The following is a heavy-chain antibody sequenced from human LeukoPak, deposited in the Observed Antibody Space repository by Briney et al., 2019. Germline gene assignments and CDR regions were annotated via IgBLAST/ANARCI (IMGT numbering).Heavy chain of an antibody. D-gene: IGHD1-26*01. CDR2: ISSSSSTI. CDR1: GFTFSSYS. Sequence: GGSLRLSCAASGFTFSSYSLNWVRQAPGKGLEWVSYISSSSSTIYYADSVKGRFTISRDNAKNSLYLQMNSLRVEDTAVYYCASLGGSFYSSVRNFDCWGQGTLVTVSS. V-gene: IGHV3-48*01. J-gene: IGHJ4*02. CDR3: ASLGGSFYSSVRNFDC.